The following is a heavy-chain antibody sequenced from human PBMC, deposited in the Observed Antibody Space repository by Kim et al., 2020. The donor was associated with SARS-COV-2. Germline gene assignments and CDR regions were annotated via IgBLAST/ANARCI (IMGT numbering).Heavy chain of an antibody. J-gene: IGHJ5*02. CDR3: ARDACSGGSCWRRDWFDP. V-gene: IGHV1-69*13. CDR2: IIPIFGTA. D-gene: IGHD2-15*01. Sequence: SVKVSCKASGGTFSSYAISWVRQAPGQGLEWMGGIIPIFGTANYAQKFQGRVTITADESTSTAYMELSSLRSEDTAVYYCARDACSGGSCWRRDWFDPWGQGTLVTVSS. CDR1: GGTFSSYA.